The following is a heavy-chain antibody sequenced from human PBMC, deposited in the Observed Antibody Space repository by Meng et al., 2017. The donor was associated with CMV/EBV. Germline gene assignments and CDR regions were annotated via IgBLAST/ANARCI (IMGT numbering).Heavy chain of an antibody. Sequence: GESLKISCAASGFTFSSYAMSWVRQAPGKGLEWVSSISGSGGRTYHADSVKGRFTISRDNSKNTLYLQMNSLRAEDTAVYYCARVGALPTFYGMDVWGQGTTVTVSS. D-gene: IGHD1-1*01. J-gene: IGHJ6*02. CDR1: GFTFSSYA. CDR2: ISGSGGRT. CDR3: ARVGALPTFYGMDV. V-gene: IGHV3-23*01.